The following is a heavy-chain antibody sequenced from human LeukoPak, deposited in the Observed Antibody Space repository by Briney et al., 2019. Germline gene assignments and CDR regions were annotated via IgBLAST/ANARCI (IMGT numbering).Heavy chain of an antibody. CDR2: IYHSGST. J-gene: IGHJ6*03. CDR3: ARETTYYYYMDV. Sequence: SETLSLTCTVSGYSISCGYYWGWIRQPPGKGLEWIGSIYHSGSTYYNPSLKSRVTISADTSKNQFSLKLSSVTAADTAVYYCARETTYYYYMDVWGKGTTVTVSS. CDR1: GYSISCGYY. D-gene: IGHD1-14*01. V-gene: IGHV4-38-2*02.